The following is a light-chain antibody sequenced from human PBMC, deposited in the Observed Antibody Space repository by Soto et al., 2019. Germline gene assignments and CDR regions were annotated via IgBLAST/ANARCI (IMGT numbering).Light chain of an antibody. V-gene: IGLV2-14*01. CDR1: SSDVGGYDY. CDR3: ISYASINTYV. CDR2: DVT. J-gene: IGLJ1*01. Sequence: QSVLTQSASGSGSPGQSITISCTGTSSDVGGYDYVSWYQQHPGKAPKLMIYDVTNRPSGVSNRFSGSKSGNTASLTISGLQAEDEADYYCISYASINTYVFGTGTKVTVL.